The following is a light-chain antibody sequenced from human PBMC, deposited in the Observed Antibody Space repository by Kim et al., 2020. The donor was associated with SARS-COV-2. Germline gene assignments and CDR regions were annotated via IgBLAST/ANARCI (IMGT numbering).Light chain of an antibody. CDR1: SSNIGAGYD. V-gene: IGLV1-40*01. J-gene: IGLJ3*02. CDR2: GDS. Sequence: QGVTISCTGSSSNIGAGYDVRWYQRLPETAPKLLIYGDSNRPSGVPDRFSGSKSGTSASLAITGLQAEDEADYYCQSYDSSLSGSVFGGGTKLTVL. CDR3: QSYDSSLSGSV.